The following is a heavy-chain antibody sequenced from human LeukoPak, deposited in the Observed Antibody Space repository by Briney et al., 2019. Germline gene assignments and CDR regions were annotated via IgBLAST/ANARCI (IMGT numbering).Heavy chain of an antibody. CDR2: IRHDEANS. CDR1: GFNLNSYA. D-gene: IGHD6-6*01. J-gene: IGHJ4*02. Sequence: GGSLRLSCAVSGFNLNSYAMHWVRQAPGKGLEWVAVIRHDEANSFYADSVQGRFTISRDTSKKLLYLQMDSLRVEGTAVYYCAKEYTPSSPLGELDSWGQGTLVTVSS. V-gene: IGHV3-30*02. CDR3: AKEYTPSSPLGELDS.